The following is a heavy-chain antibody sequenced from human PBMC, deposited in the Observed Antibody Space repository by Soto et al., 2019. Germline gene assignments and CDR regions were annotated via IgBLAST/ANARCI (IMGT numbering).Heavy chain of an antibody. CDR1: GVSISSSKW. D-gene: IGHD3-22*01. CDR2: VHHGGNT. Sequence: NPSETLSLTCAVSGVSISSSKWWSWVRQPPGKGLEWIGDVHHGGNTNYSPSLESRVSISIDKSKNFFSLKMWSVTAADTAVYFCARHRLNFDSGGDYHHGMDVWGQGTTVTVSS. V-gene: IGHV4-4*02. CDR3: ARHRLNFDSGGDYHHGMDV. J-gene: IGHJ6*02.